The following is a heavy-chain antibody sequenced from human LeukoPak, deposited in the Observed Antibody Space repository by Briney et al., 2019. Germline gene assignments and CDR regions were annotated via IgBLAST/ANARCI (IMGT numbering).Heavy chain of an antibody. J-gene: IGHJ4*02. CDR2: INRSGST. CDR1: GYSINSGYY. D-gene: IGHD6-19*01. CDR3: ARPAYSSGYGGFDY. Sequence: PSETLSLTCTVSGYSINSGYYWGWIRQPPGKGLEWIGEINRSGSTNYNPSLKSRVTISVDTSKNQFSLKLSSVTAADTAVYYCARPAYSSGYGGFDYWGQGTLVTVSS. V-gene: IGHV4-38-2*02.